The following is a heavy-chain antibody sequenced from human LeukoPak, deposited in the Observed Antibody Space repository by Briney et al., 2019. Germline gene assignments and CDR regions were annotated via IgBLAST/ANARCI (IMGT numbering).Heavy chain of an antibody. V-gene: IGHV3-30*02. CDR1: GFTFSSYS. D-gene: IGHD6-13*01. J-gene: IGHJ4*02. CDR3: AKESSSWYDY. Sequence: GGSLRLSCAASGFTFSSYSMNWVRQAPGKGLEWVAFIRYDGSNKYYADSVKGRFTISRDNSKNTLYLQMNSLRAEDTAVYYCAKESSSWYDYWGQGTLVTVSS. CDR2: IRYDGSNK.